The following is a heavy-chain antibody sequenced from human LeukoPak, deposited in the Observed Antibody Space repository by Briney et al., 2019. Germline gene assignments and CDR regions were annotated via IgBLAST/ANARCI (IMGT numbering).Heavy chain of an antibody. D-gene: IGHD2-21*02. V-gene: IGHV4-39*07. Sequence: SETLSLTCTVSGGSISSSSYYWGWIRQPPGKGLEWIGSIYYSGSTYYNPSLKSRVTISVDTSKNQFSLKLSSVTAADTAVYYCARHSGEGYCGGDCFYFDYWGQGTLVTVSS. CDR1: GGSISSSSYY. CDR2: IYYSGST. J-gene: IGHJ4*02. CDR3: ARHSGEGYCGGDCFYFDY.